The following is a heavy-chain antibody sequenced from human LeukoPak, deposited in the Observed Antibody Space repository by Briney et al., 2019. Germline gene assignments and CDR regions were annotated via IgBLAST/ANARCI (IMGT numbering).Heavy chain of an antibody. CDR1: GGSISSYY. D-gene: IGHD2-15*01. Sequence: SETLSLTCTVSGGSISSYYWSWIRQPPGKGLEWIGYIYYSGSTNYNPSLKSRVTISVDTSKNQFSLKLSSVTAADTAVYYCARMGYCSGGSCYVRGYYYYYGMDVWGQGTTVTVSS. CDR2: IYYSGST. J-gene: IGHJ6*02. V-gene: IGHV4-59*13. CDR3: ARMGYCSGGSCYVRGYYYYYGMDV.